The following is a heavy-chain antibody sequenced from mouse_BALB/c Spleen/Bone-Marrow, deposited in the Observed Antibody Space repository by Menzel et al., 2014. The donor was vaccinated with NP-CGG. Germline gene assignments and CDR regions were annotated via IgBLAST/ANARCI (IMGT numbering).Heavy chain of an antibody. CDR1: GYTFTDYA. CDR2: ISTYSGDT. D-gene: IGHD2-1*01. Sequence: QVQLKDSGPELVRPGVSVKISCKGSGYTFTDYAMHWVKQSHAKSLEWIGVISTYSGDTNYNQKFKGKATVTVDKSSSTAYMELARLTSEDSAIYYCASPIYYGNYGGFAYWGQGTLVTVSA. CDR3: ASPIYYGNYGGFAY. J-gene: IGHJ3*01. V-gene: IGHV1-67*01.